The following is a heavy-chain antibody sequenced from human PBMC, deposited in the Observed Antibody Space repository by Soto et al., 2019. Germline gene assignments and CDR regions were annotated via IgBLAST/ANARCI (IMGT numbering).Heavy chain of an antibody. V-gene: IGHV4-39*01. D-gene: IGHD3-3*01. J-gene: IGHJ5*02. CDR3: ARLVTISDGGNWFDP. Sequence: SETLSLTCTVSGGSISSSSYYWGWIRQPPGKGLEWIGSIYYSGSTYYNPSLKSRVTISVDTSKNQFSLKLSSVTAADTAVYYCARLVTISDGGNWFDPWGQGTLVTVSS. CDR2: IYYSGST. CDR1: GGSISSSSYY.